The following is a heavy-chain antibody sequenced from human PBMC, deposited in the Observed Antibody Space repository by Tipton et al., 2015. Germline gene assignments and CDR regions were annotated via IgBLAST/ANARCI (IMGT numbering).Heavy chain of an antibody. CDR1: AYSISTDYY. CDR3: ACHDYDLLTRDYQTVDY. V-gene: IGHV4-38-2*01. J-gene: IGHJ4*02. CDR2: ISHGGNT. Sequence: TLSLTCAVSAYSISTDYYWVWIRQPPGKGLEWIGTISHGGNTFYNPSLKSRVTISADTSKNQFSLRQSSVTAADTAVYYCACHDYDLLTRDYQTVDYWGQGTLVTVSS. D-gene: IGHD3-9*01.